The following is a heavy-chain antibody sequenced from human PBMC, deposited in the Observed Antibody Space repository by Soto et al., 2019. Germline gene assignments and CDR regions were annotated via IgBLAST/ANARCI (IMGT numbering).Heavy chain of an antibody. Sequence: GGSLRLSCSASGFTFSSYAMSWVRQAPGKGLEWVSAISGSGGSTYYADSVKGRFTISRDNSKNTLYLQMNSLRAEDTAVYYCAKENCGIADAGTADACGQGTLGTVCS. CDR1: GFTFSSYA. V-gene: IGHV3-23*01. J-gene: IGHJ5*02. CDR3: AKENCGIADAGTADA. CDR2: ISGSGGST. D-gene: IGHD6-13*01.